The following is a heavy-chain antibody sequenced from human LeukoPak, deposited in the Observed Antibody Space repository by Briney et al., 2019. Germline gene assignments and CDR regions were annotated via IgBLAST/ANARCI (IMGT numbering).Heavy chain of an antibody. CDR2: IKHSGST. V-gene: IGHV4-34*01. CDR3: ARVVGVLLWFGEPTNWFDP. CDR1: GGSFSGYY. D-gene: IGHD3-10*01. J-gene: IGHJ5*02. Sequence: SETLSLTCAVYGGSFSGYYWSWIRQPPGKGLEWIGEIKHSGSTNYNPSLKSRVTISVDTSKNQFSLKLSSVTAADTAVYYCARVVGVLLWFGEPTNWFDPWGQGTLVTVSS.